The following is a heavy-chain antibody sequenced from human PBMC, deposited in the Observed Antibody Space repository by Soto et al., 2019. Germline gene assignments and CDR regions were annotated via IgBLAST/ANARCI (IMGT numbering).Heavy chain of an antibody. CDR1: GFTFSNAW. Sequence: GGSLRLSCAASGFTFSNAWMNWVRQAPGKGLEWVGRIKSKTDGGKTNYAEPGKGRFPISRDDSKNTLYLQMNSLKTEDTAVYYCTTGRITIFGVVDPYGMDVWGQGTTVTVSS. J-gene: IGHJ6*02. V-gene: IGHV3-15*07. CDR2: IKSKTDGGKT. CDR3: TTGRITIFGVVDPYGMDV. D-gene: IGHD3-3*01.